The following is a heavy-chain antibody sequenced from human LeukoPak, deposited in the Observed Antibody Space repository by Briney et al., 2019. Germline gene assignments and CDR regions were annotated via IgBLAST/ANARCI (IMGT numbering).Heavy chain of an antibody. Sequence: GGSLRLSCAASGFTFSSYWMSWVRQAPGKGLEWVVNIKQDGSEKYYVDSVKGRFTISRDNAKNSLYLQMNSLRAEDTAVYYCARELSGYDSYFDYWGQGTLVTVSS. CDR3: ARELSGYDSYFDY. CDR1: GFTFSSYW. D-gene: IGHD5-12*01. CDR2: IKQDGSEK. V-gene: IGHV3-7*01. J-gene: IGHJ4*02.